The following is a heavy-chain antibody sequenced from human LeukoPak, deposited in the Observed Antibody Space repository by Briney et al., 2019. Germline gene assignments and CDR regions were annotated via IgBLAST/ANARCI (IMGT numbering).Heavy chain of an antibody. CDR1: GFTFTGYY. D-gene: IGHD2-15*01. J-gene: IGHJ5*02. CDR3: ARLRGCSGGICRDP. Sequence: ASVKVSCKASGFTFTGYYLHWVRQAPGQGLEWMGWVNPKSGDTKYAQNFQGRVTMTRDTSISTAYMELSRLKSDDTAVYFRARLRGCSGGICRDPWGQGTLVTVSS. V-gene: IGHV1-2*02. CDR2: VNPKSGDT.